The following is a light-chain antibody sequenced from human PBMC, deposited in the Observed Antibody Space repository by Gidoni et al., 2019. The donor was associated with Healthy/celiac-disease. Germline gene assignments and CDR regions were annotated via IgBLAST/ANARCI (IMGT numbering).Light chain of an antibody. CDR2: DAS. V-gene: IGKV3-11*01. CDR3: QQRSNWPPT. CDR1: QSVSSY. Sequence: EIVLTQSPATLSLSPGERATLSCRASQSVSSYLAWYQQQPGQAPRLLIYDASNRATGIPARFSGSGSGTDFTLTISSLEPEAFAVYYCQQRSNWPPTFGPGTKVDIK. J-gene: IGKJ3*01.